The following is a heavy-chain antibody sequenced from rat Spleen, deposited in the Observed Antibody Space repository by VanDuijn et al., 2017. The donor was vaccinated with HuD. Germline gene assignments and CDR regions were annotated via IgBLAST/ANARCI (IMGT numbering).Heavy chain of an antibody. CDR3: ARTNNPYFYVMDA. CDR1: GYSITSSYR. V-gene: IGHV3-3*01. Sequence: EVQLQVSGPGLVKPSQSLSLTCSVIGYSITSSYRWNWIRKFPGNKLEWMGYMNSAGSTNYNPSLKSRISITRDTSKNQFFLQVNSVTTEDTATYYCARTNNPYFYVMDAWGQGASVTVSS. D-gene: IGHD3-4*01. CDR2: MNSAGST. J-gene: IGHJ4*01.